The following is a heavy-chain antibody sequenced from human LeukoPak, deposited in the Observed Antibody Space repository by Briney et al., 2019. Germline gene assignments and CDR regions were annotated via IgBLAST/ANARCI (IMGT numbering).Heavy chain of an antibody. CDR3: ARGWWQPRRGIFDY. J-gene: IGHJ4*02. D-gene: IGHD2-15*01. V-gene: IGHV4-34*01. CDR1: GGSFSGYY. CDR2: INHSGST. Sequence: SETLSLTCAVYGGSFSGYYWGWIRQPPGKGLEWIGEINHSGSTNYNPSLKSRVTISVDTSKNQFSLKLSSVTAADTAVYYCARGWWQPRRGIFDYWGQGTLVTVSS.